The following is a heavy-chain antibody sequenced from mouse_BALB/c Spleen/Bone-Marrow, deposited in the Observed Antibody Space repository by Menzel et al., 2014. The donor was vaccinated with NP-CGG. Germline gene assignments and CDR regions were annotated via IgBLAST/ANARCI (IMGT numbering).Heavy chain of an antibody. J-gene: IGHJ4*01. D-gene: IGHD2-3*01. CDR1: GFTFSSYG. Sequence: EVKLEESGGDLVKPGGSLKLSCAASGFTFSSYGMSWVRQTPDKRLEWVATISSGGNYTYYPDSVKGRFTISRDNAKNTLYLQMSSLKSEDTAMYYCARRDGGPMDYWGQGTSVTVSS. CDR2: ISSGGNYT. V-gene: IGHV5-6*02. CDR3: ARRDGGPMDY.